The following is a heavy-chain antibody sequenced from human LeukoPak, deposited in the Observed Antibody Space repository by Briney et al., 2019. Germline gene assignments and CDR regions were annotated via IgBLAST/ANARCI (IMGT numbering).Heavy chain of an antibody. CDR2: IKQDGREK. D-gene: IGHD6-13*01. V-gene: IGHV3-7*01. CDR3: TRDEAAATN. Sequence: PGGSLRLSCAGSGFTFSNYWMSWVRQAPGKGPEWVANIKQDGREKHYVDSVKGRFTTSRDNAKSSLYPQMNSLRAEDTALYYCTRDEAAATNWGQGTLVTVSS. J-gene: IGHJ4*02. CDR1: GFTFSNYW.